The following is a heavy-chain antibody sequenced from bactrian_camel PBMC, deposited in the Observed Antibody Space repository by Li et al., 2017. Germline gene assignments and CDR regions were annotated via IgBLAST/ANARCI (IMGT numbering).Heavy chain of an antibody. J-gene: IGHJ4*01. D-gene: IGHD3*01. CDR3: AAGAQAVGCYVGSWYPPPNFGY. CDR1: GFDFSGYW. V-gene: IGHV3S25*01. CDR2: INQNSGHT. Sequence: QLVESGGGLVQPGGSLRLSCAASGFDFSGYWAYWVRQAPGKGLDWVSNINQNSGHTYYADSVKGRFTISRDNAKNTVYLQMNSLKPEDTAMYYCAAGAQAVGCYVGSWYPPPNFGYWGQGTQVTVS.